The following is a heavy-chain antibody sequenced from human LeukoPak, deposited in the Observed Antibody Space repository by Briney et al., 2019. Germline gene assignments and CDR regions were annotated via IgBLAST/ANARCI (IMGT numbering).Heavy chain of an antibody. V-gene: IGHV4-4*07. CDR2: IYTSGST. Sequence: PSETLSLTCTVSGGSISSYYWSWIRQPAGKGLEWIGRIYTSGSTNYNPSLKSRVTISVDTSKNQFSLKLSSVTAADTAVYYCARSIVVVPAAIHNWFDPWGQGTLVTVSS. CDR3: ARSIVVVPAAIHNWFDP. D-gene: IGHD2-2*01. CDR1: GGSISSYY. J-gene: IGHJ5*02.